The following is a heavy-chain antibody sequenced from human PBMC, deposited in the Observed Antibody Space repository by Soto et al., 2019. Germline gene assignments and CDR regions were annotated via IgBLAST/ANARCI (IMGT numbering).Heavy chain of an antibody. CDR3: AKNIVATLGLFDY. D-gene: IGHD5-12*01. V-gene: IGHV3-23*01. J-gene: IGHJ4*02. Sequence: AISGSGCSTYYADSVKGRFTISRDNSKNTLYLQMNSLRAEDTAVYYCAKNIVATLGLFDYWGQGTLV. CDR2: ISGSGCST.